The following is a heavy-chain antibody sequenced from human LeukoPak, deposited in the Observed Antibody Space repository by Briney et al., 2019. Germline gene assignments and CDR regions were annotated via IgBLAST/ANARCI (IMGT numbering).Heavy chain of an antibody. D-gene: IGHD3-22*01. Sequence: SETLSLTCTVSGGFISSYYWSWIRQPAGKGLEWIGRIYTSGSTNYNPSLKSRVTMSVDTSKNQFSLKLSSVTAADTAVYYCARSVYYYDSSGYYLDYWGQGTLVTVSS. V-gene: IGHV4-4*07. CDR3: ARSVYYYDSSGYYLDY. J-gene: IGHJ4*02. CDR1: GGFISSYY. CDR2: IYTSGST.